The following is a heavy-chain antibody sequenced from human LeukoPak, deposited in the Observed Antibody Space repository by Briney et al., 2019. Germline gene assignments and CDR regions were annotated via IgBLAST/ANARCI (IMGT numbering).Heavy chain of an antibody. CDR3: ARDQGPTAAGGD. CDR2: IIPIFGTA. J-gene: IGHJ4*02. V-gene: IGHV1-69*13. D-gene: IGHD2-8*02. CDR1: GGTFSRYA. Sequence: EASVKVSCKASGGTFSRYAISWVRHAPRQGLEWVGGIIPIFGTANYAQKFQGRVTITADESTSTAYMELSSLRSEDTAVYYCARDQGPTAAGGDWGQGTLVTVSS.